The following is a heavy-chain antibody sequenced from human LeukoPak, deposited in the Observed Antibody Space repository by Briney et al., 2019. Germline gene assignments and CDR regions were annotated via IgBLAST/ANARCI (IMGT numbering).Heavy chain of an antibody. J-gene: IGHJ4*02. CDR3: ARDWYYYDSSGYYPPGFDY. CDR1: GGTFSSYA. CDR2: IIPILGIA. Sequence: GASVKVSCKASGGTFSSYAISWVRQAPAQGLEWMGRIIPILGIANYAQKFQGRVTITADKSTSTAYMELSSLRSEDTAVYYCARDWYYYDSSGYYPPGFDYWGQGTLVTVSS. V-gene: IGHV1-69*04. D-gene: IGHD3-22*01.